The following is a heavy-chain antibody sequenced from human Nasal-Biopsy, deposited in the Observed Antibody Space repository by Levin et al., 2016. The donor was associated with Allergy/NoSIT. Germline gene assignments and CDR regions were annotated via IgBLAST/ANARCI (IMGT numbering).Heavy chain of an antibody. CDR1: GDTIRDYY. Sequence: SETLSLTCTISGDTIRDYYWSWIRQSPVRGLDWIGYISYTEGTRYNPSLESRVTMSLNWSRKQVSLRLSSLTPADTAVYYCTRHMVGATRYFYHALDVWGQGTTVTVSS. CDR2: ISYTEGT. CDR3: TRHMVGATRYFYHALDV. V-gene: IGHV4-59*08. D-gene: IGHD1-26*01. J-gene: IGHJ6*02.